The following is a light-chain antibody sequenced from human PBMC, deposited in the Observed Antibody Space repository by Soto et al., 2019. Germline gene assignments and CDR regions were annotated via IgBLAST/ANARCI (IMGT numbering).Light chain of an antibody. Sequence: DIQMTQSPSSLSASVGDRVTITCRASQGINHYLAWFQQKPGKVPKLLIYGASTLETGVPSRFSGGGSGSDFIFTISSLQPEDIATYYCQQYDNLPITFGQGTRLEIK. CDR1: QGINHY. CDR3: QQYDNLPIT. V-gene: IGKV1-33*01. CDR2: GAS. J-gene: IGKJ5*01.